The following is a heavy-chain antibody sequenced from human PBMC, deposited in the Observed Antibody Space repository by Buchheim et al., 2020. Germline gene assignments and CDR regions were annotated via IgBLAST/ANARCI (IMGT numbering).Heavy chain of an antibody. Sequence: EVQLVESGGGLVQPGGSLRLSCAASGFTFSSYWMSWVRQAPGKGLGWVANIKQDGSGKYYVDSVKGGFTISRDNAKNSLYLQMNSLRDEDTAVYYCAGRGYDSSGYMFDYWGQGTL. CDR3: AGRGYDSSGYMFDY. J-gene: IGHJ4*02. V-gene: IGHV3-7*01. CDR1: GFTFSSYW. CDR2: IKQDGSGK. D-gene: IGHD3-22*01.